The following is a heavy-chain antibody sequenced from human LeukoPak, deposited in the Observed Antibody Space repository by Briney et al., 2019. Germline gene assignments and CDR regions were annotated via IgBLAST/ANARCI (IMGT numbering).Heavy chain of an antibody. V-gene: IGHV4-38-2*01. D-gene: IGHD4-23*01. CDR3: ARQPGGGNSYYFDY. CDR2: FYHSGST. Sequence: SETLSLTCGVSGYSISSDYSWGWIRQPPGRGLEWIGSFYHSGSTYYNPSLKSRVTISVDTSKNQFSLKLRSVTAADTAVYYCARQPGGGNSYYFDYWGQGTLVTVSS. CDR1: GYSISSDYS. J-gene: IGHJ4*02.